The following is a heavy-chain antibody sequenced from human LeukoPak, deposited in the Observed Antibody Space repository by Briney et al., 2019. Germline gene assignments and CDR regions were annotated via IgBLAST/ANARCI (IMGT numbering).Heavy chain of an antibody. CDR1: GGSISSSSYY. Sequence: SETLSLTCTVSGGSISSSSYYWGWIRQPPGKGLEWIGSIYYSGNTYYNPSLKSRVTISVDTSKNQFSLKLSSVTAADTAVYYCARDNGVRWGQGTLVTVSS. D-gene: IGHD3-10*01. CDR2: IYYSGNT. V-gene: IGHV4-39*07. J-gene: IGHJ4*02. CDR3: ARDNGVR.